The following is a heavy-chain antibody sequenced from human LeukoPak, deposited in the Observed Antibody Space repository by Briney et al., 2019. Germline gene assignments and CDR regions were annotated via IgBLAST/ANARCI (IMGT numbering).Heavy chain of an antibody. CDR1: GFTFSSYE. CDR3: AATYYYDGSGDY. D-gene: IGHD3-22*01. V-gene: IGHV3-48*03. J-gene: IGHJ4*02. CDR2: INYNGESI. Sequence: GGSLRLSCAASGFTFSSYEMNWVCQAPGKGLEWLSYINYNGESIYYADSVKGRFTVSRDNARGSLYLQMNSLRGEDTAVYYCAATYYYDGSGDYWGQGTLVTVSS.